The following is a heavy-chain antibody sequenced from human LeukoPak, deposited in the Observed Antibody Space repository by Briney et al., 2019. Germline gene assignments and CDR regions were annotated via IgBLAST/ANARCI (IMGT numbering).Heavy chain of an antibody. Sequence: GGSLRLSCAASGFTFSSYAMSWVRQAPGKGLEWVSAISGSGGSTYYADSVKGRFTISRDNSKNTLYLQMNSPRAEDTAVYYCAKDQFGGLYFDYWGQGTLVTVSS. D-gene: IGHD3-10*01. CDR3: AKDQFGGLYFDY. V-gene: IGHV3-23*01. J-gene: IGHJ4*02. CDR1: GFTFSSYA. CDR2: ISGSGGST.